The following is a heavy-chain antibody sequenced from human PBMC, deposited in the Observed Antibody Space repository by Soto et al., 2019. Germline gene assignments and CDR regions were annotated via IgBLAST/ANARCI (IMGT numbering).Heavy chain of an antibody. CDR2: IYYSGST. V-gene: IGHV4-59*08. D-gene: IGHD3-16*01. CDR3: ASHDYAHYGMDV. CDR1: GGSISGSY. Sequence: SETLSLTCTVSGGSISGSYWSWIRQPPGKGLEWIGYIYYSGSTYYNPSLKSRVTISVDTSKNQFSLKLSSVTAADTAVYYCASHDYAHYGMDVWGQGTTVTVSS. J-gene: IGHJ6*02.